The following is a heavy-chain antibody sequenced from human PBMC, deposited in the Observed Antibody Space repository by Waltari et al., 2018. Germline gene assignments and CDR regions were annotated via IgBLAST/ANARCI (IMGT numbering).Heavy chain of an antibody. CDR1: GFTFSSDW. CDR2: IKQDGSEK. Sequence: EVQLVESGGGLVQPGGSLRLSCAASGFTFSSDWMNWVRQAPGKGLEWVANIKQDGSEKYDLDSVKGRFTISRDNAKNSLYLQMNSLRAEDTAVYYCARGLSSAFDIWGQGTMVTVSS. V-gene: IGHV3-7*01. CDR3: ARGLSSAFDI. J-gene: IGHJ3*02.